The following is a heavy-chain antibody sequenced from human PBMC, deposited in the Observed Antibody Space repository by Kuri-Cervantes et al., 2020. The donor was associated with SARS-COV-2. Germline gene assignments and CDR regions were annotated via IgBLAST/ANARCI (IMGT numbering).Heavy chain of an antibody. CDR3: ARDQSIHFGVLVVATDVTWFDP. Sequence: WVSLRLSCTGSGGTFSNHNMNWVRQAPGKGLEWVASIGSSNYYKHYSDSVKGRFTLSRDNAKNSLYLQMSSLRADDTAMYYCARDQSIHFGVLVVATDVTWFDPWGQEPWSPSPQ. CDR2: IGSSNYYK. J-gene: IGHJ5*02. CDR1: GGTFSNHN. V-gene: IGHV3-21*01. D-gene: IGHD2-8*02.